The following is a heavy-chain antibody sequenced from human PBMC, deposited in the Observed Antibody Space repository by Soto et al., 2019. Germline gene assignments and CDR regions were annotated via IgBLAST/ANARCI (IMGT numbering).Heavy chain of an antibody. D-gene: IGHD3-22*01. CDR1: GYIFTSYD. J-gene: IGHJ1*01. CDR2: INPSGGTT. V-gene: IGHV1-46*01. Sequence: QVQLVQSGAEVKKPGASVKVSCKASGYIFTSYDIHWVRQAPGQGLEWMAVINPSGGTTNCAQKCQGSVTMTRDTSTSTIYMEMSSLRSEDTAVYYCARALYYHDAIGYPGYVQHGGQGTLVTVSS. CDR3: ARALYYHDAIGYPGYVQH.